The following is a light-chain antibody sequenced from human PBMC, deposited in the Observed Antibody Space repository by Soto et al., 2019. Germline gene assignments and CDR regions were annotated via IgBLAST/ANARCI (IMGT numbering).Light chain of an antibody. CDR2: DAS. J-gene: IGKJ1*01. V-gene: IGKV3-20*01. Sequence: ENVLTQSPATLSLSPGERATLSCRASQSVSSYLAWYQQKPGQAPRLLIYDASNRATGIPARFSGSGSGTDFTLTISRLEPEDFAVYYCQQYGSSPRTFGQGTKVDIK. CDR3: QQYGSSPRT. CDR1: QSVSSY.